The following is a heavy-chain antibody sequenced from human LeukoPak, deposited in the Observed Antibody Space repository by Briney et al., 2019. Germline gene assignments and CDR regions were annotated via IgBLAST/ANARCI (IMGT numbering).Heavy chain of an antibody. CDR3: ARGPMIVVMDPDRIPPGIDY. CDR2: INPNSGGT. J-gene: IGHJ4*02. D-gene: IGHD3-22*01. CDR1: GYTFTGYY. V-gene: IGHV1-2*02. Sequence: ASVKVSCTSSGYTFTGYYMPWVRQAPGQGLEWMGWINPNSGGTNYAQKFQGRVTMTRDTSIISTAYMELSRLRSDDTAVYYCARGPMIVVMDPDRIPPGIDYWGQGTLVTVSS.